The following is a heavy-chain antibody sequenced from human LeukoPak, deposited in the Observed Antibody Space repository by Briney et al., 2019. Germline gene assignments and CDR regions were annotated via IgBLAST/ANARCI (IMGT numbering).Heavy chain of an antibody. Sequence: ASVKVSCKASGYSFTGYYMHWVRQAPGQGLEWMGWINPNSGGTNYAQKFQGRVTMTRDTSISTAYMELSRLRSDDTAVYHCARRYNSGSDELDYWGQGTLVTVSS. CDR3: ARRYNSGSDELDY. CDR1: GYSFTGYY. V-gene: IGHV1-2*02. CDR2: INPNSGGT. J-gene: IGHJ4*02. D-gene: IGHD3-10*01.